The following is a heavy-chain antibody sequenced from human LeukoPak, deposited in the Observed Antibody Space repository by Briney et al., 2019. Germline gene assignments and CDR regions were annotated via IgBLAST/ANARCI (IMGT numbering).Heavy chain of an antibody. CDR2: INHSGST. D-gene: IGHD4-17*01. J-gene: IGHJ3*02. V-gene: IGHV4-34*01. Sequence: SETLSLTCTVSGGSISSYYWSWIRQPPGKGLEWIGEINHSGSTNYNPSLKSRVTISVDTSKNQFSLKLSSVTAADTAVYYCARVFRLRYAFDIWGQGTMVTVSS. CDR3: ARVFRLRYAFDI. CDR1: GGSISSYY.